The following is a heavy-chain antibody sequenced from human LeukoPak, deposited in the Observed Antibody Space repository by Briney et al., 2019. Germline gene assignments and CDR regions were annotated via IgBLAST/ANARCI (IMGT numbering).Heavy chain of an antibody. CDR1: GGSISSSSYY. J-gene: IGHJ4*02. Sequence: SETLSLTCTVSGGSISSSSYYWGWIRQPPGKGLEWIGSIYYSGSTYYSPSLKSRVTISVDTSKNQFSLKLSSVTAADTAVYYCARLSYPRYYFDYWGQGTLVTVSS. CDR2: IYYSGST. V-gene: IGHV4-39*01. CDR3: ARLSYPRYYFDY. D-gene: IGHD2-2*02.